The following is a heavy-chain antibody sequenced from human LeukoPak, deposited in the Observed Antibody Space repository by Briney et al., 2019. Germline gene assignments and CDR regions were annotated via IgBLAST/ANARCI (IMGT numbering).Heavy chain of an antibody. CDR1: GASITSESYY. CDR3: ARGYDFWSGYYTRDSPPYYMDV. D-gene: IGHD3-3*01. J-gene: IGHJ6*03. V-gene: IGHV4-61*01. CDR2: IYYSGST. Sequence: PSETLSLTCSVSGASITSESYYWSWIRQPPGKGLEWIGYIYYSGSTNYNPSLKSRVTISVDTSKNQFSLKVSSVTAADTALYYCARGYDFWSGYYTRDSPPYYMDVWGKGTTVTVSS.